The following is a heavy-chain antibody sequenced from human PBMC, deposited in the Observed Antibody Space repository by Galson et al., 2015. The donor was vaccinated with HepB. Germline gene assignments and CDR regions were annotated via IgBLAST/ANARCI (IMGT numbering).Heavy chain of an antibody. J-gene: IGHJ6*02. CDR1: GYTFTSYD. CDR3: ARDGLAGIQLWLGDYGMDV. D-gene: IGHD5-18*01. Sequence: SVKVSCKASGYTFTSYDINWVRQATGQGLEWMGWMNPNSGNTGYAQKFQGRVTMTRNTSISTAYMELSSLRSDDTAVYYCARDGLAGIQLWLGDYGMDVWGQGTTVTVSS. V-gene: IGHV1-8*01. CDR2: MNPNSGNT.